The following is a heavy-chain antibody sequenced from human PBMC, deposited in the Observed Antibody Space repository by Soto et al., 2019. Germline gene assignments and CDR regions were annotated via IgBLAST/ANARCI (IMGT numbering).Heavy chain of an antibody. D-gene: IGHD3-10*01. CDR3: AKNRGSGSPYYYNMEV. J-gene: IGHJ6*02. CDR1: GFTFRTYA. CDR2: ISGSTGKT. Sequence: GGSLRLSCAASGFTFRTYAMSWVRQAPGKGLEWVSVISGSTGKTYYADSVKGRFTISRDNSKNTLSLQMNSLRGEDTAVYFCAKNRGSGSPYYYNMEVWGQGTMVTVSS. V-gene: IGHV3-23*01.